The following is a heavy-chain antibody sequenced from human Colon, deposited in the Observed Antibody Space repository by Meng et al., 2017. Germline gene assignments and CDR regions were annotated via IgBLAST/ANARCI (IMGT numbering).Heavy chain of an antibody. J-gene: IGHJ4*02. CDR2: VNPKNGGT. CDR3: ARGYAGKAYDY. CDR1: GYTFSEYW. Sequence: QVQLVQAGGEVRKPGASLKVSCKTSGYTFSEYWIHWVRQAPGQGLEWMGWVNPKNGGTDYAEKFQGRVTMTSDTSINTAYMELSGLRSDDTAMYFCARGYAGKAYDYWGQGTPVTVSS. D-gene: IGHD4-23*01. V-gene: IGHV1-2*02.